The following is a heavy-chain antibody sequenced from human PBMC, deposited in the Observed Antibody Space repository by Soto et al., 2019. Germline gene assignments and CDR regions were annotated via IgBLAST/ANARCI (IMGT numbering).Heavy chain of an antibody. CDR2: ISYDGSNK. J-gene: IGHJ4*02. V-gene: IGHV3-30-3*01. D-gene: IGHD3-10*01. CDR3: ARDPDSFGFCDF. CDR1: GFTFSSYA. Sequence: QVQLVESGGGVVQPGRSLRLSCAASGFTFSSYAMHWVRQAPGKGLEWVAVISYDGSNKYYADSVKGRFTISRDNSKNALDLKMNSLRAEDTAVYYCARDPDSFGFCDFWGQGTLVTVSS.